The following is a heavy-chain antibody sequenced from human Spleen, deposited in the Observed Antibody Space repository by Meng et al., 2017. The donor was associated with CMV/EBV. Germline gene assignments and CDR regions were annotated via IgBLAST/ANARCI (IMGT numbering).Heavy chain of an antibody. V-gene: IGHV3-13*01. CDR2: IGTAGDK. J-gene: IGHJ5*02. Sequence: GLSAAASVFIFSSYYRHWVRQAAGKGLWWVSAIGTAGDKYDPGSVKGRFTISRENAKNSLYLQMNSLRAGDTAVYYCARGGGGGFDPWGQGTLVTVSS. CDR3: ARGGGGGFDP. D-gene: IGHD3-16*01. CDR1: VFIFSSYY.